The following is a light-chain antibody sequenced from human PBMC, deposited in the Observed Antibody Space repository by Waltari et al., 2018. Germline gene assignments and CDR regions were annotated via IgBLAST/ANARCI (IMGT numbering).Light chain of an antibody. CDR3: LLHFGGDQLV. Sequence: QTVVTQEPSLTVSPGGTVTLTCPSSTGPVASAHYPNWLQQLPGQAPRALIFSSTNTYSWTPARFSGSLLGDKAALTLSSVQPEDGGHYYCLLHFGGDQLVFGGGTRLTVL. J-gene: IGLJ3*02. V-gene: IGLV7-43*01. CDR2: SST. CDR1: TGPVASAHY.